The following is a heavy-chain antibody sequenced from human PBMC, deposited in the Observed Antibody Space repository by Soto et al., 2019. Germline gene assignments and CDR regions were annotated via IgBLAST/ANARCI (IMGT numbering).Heavy chain of an antibody. D-gene: IGHD2-21*02. CDR3: ARGDVAVTARWFAP. CDR1: GGSLSSYA. Sequence: SVNVAWKAAGGSLSSYASSWGRQTPGQGLEWMGGIIPIFGTANYAQKFQGRVTITADESTSTAYMELSSLRSEDTAVYYCARGDVAVTARWFAPWGQRTLVPVSS. CDR2: IIPIFGTA. J-gene: IGHJ5*02. V-gene: IGHV1-69*13.